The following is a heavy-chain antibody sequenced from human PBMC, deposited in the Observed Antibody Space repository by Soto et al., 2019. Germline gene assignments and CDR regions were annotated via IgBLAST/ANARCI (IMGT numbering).Heavy chain of an antibody. CDR3: ARTRLDSRITSCYEY. CDR2: ISGYTGDT. V-gene: IGHV1-18*01. Sequence: ASVKVSCKASGYTFASYGISWVRQAPGQGLEWVAWISGYTGDTHYAQKVQDRVSLTTDTSTNTVYMELRSLGSDDTAIYYCARTRLDSRITSCYEYWG. J-gene: IGHJ4*03. D-gene: IGHD3-10*01. CDR1: GYTFASYG.